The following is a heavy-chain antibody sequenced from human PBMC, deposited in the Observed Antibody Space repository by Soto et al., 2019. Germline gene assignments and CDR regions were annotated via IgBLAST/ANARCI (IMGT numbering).Heavy chain of an antibody. D-gene: IGHD1-26*01. CDR2: ITSDGSGT. Sequence: GGSLRLSCAASEFTFSSYWMHWVRQAPGKGLVWVSRITSDGSGTSYADSVKGRFTISRDNAKNTLYLQMNSLRVEDTAVYYCARDGGSPRAYGLDVWGQGTTVTVSS. V-gene: IGHV3-74*01. J-gene: IGHJ6*02. CDR1: EFTFSSYW. CDR3: ARDGGSPRAYGLDV.